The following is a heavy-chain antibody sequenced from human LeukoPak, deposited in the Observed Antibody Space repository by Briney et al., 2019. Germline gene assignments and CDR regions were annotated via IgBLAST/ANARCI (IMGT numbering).Heavy chain of an antibody. J-gene: IGHJ4*02. D-gene: IGHD4-23*01. Sequence: GGSLRLSCAASGFTFSSYWMNWVRQAPGKGLVWVSRIASDGSSITYADSVKGRFSISRDNAKNALYLQMNSLRVEDTAVYYCARGRPHGNDYWGQGTLVTVSS. CDR1: GFTFSSYW. CDR3: ARGRPHGNDY. V-gene: IGHV3-74*01. CDR2: IASDGSSI.